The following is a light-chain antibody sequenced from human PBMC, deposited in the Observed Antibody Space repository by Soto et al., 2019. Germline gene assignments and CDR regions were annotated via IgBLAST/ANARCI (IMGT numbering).Light chain of an antibody. CDR1: SSDVGGYKY. Sequence: QSALTQPASVSGSPGQSITISCTGTSSDVGGYKYVSWYQQHPGKAPKLMIYEVSNRPSGVSNRFSGSKSGNTASLTISGLQAEDEADYYCSSYTSSSTQVFGTGTKRTVL. CDR2: EVS. CDR3: SSYTSSSTQV. V-gene: IGLV2-14*01. J-gene: IGLJ1*01.